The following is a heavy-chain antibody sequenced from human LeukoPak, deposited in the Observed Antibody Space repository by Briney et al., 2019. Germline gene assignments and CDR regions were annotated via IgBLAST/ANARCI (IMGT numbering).Heavy chain of an antibody. CDR3: LRDQDGSMGDDCQVC. CDR1: GGSLSSSGNY. Sequence: SETLSLICTVSGGSLSSSGNYQWGWIRQPPGKGLEWIALISHSGTTYYNPSLKSRVTMSVDTSKNQFSLKLNSVTAADTAVYYCLRDQDGSMGDDCQVCGAQGTLVTV. V-gene: IGHV4-39*02. J-gene: IGHJ4*02. D-gene: IGHD2-21*02. CDR2: ISHSGTT.